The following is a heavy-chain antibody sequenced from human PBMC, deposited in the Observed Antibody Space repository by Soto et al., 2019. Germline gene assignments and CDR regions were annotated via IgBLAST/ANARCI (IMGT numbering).Heavy chain of an antibody. CDR2: IWYDGSNK. CDR3: ARDFPCSGGSCYFDY. J-gene: IGHJ4*02. Sequence: GGSLRLSCAASGFTFSSYWMSWVRQAPGKGLEWVAVIWYDGSNKYYADSVKGRFTISRDNSKNTLYLQMNSLRAEDTAVYYCARDFPCSGGSCYFDYWGQGTLVTVSS. CDR1: GFTFSSYW. V-gene: IGHV3-33*08. D-gene: IGHD2-15*01.